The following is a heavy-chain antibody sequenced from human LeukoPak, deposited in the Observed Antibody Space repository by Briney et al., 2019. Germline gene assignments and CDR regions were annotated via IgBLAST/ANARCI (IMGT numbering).Heavy chain of an antibody. CDR2: ISRSGSTK. CDR3: ARVRGPTVTARHAFDI. J-gene: IGHJ3*02. V-gene: IGHV3-11*01. Sequence: GGSLRLSCAASGFTFSDYNMRWIRQAPGKGLEWVSSISRSGSTKYYADSVKGRFTISRDNAKNSLYLQMNSLRAEDTALYYCARVRGPTVTARHAFDIWGQGTMVTVSS. CDR1: GFTFSDYN. D-gene: IGHD4-17*01.